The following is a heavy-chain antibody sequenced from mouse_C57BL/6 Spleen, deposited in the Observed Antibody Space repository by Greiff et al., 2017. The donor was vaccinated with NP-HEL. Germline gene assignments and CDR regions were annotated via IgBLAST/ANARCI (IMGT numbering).Heavy chain of an antibody. CDR3: ARGGYYGNYDYAMDY. J-gene: IGHJ4*01. CDR1: GYTFTSYW. CDR2: INPSNGGT. D-gene: IGHD2-1*01. Sequence: QVHVKQSGTELVKPGASVKLSCKASGYTFTSYWMHWVKQRPGQGLEWIGNINPSNGGTNYNEKFKGKATLTVDKSSSTAYMQLSSLTSEDSAVYYCARGGYYGNYDYAMDYWGQGTSVTVSS. V-gene: IGHV1-53*01.